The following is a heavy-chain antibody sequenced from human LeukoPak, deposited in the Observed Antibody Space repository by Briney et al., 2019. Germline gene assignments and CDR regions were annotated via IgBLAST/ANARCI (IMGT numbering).Heavy chain of an antibody. CDR3: ARHPIAAAADY. CDR2: IYPGDSDT. J-gene: IGHJ4*02. CDR1: GYSFTSYW. Sequence: GESLKISCKGSGYSFTSYWIVWVRQMPGKGLEWMGIIYPGDSDTRYSPSFQGQVTISADKSISTVYLQWSSLKASDTAMYYCARHPIAAAADYWGQGTLVTVSS. D-gene: IGHD6-13*01. V-gene: IGHV5-51*01.